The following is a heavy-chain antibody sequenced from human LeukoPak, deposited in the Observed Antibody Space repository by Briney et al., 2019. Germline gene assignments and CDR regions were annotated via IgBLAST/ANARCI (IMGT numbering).Heavy chain of an antibody. CDR3: ARNPPPDDSSGYLDY. CDR1: GFTISNCW. V-gene: IGHV3-7*04. D-gene: IGHD3-22*01. Sequence: GGSLRLSCSASGFTISNCWMTWVRQAPGKGLEWVANMNQDGSRIYYVNSVKGRFTISRDNAKNSLHLQMNSLRAEDTAVYYCARNPPPDDSSGYLDYWGQGALVTVSS. CDR2: MNQDGSRI. J-gene: IGHJ4*02.